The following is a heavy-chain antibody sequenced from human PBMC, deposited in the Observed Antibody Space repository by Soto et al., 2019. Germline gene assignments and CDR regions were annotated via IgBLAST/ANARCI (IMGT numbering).Heavy chain of an antibody. CDR3: ARDLHSGYDYQDYFDY. CDR2: IYHSGST. D-gene: IGHD5-12*01. Sequence: PSETLSLTCAVSGYSISSGYYLGWIRQPPGKGLEWIGSIYHSGSTYYNPSLKSRVTISVDTSKNQFSLKLSSVTAADTAVYYCARDLHSGYDYQDYFDYWGQGTLVTVSS. V-gene: IGHV4-38-2*02. J-gene: IGHJ4*02. CDR1: GYSISSGYY.